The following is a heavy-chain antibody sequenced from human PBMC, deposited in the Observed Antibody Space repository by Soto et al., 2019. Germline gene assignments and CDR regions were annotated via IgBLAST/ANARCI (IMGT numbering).Heavy chain of an antibody. CDR3: AKRPAAADESYYGMDV. CDR2: ISGGGGST. J-gene: IGHJ6*02. D-gene: IGHD6-13*01. Sequence: EVQLLESGGGLVQLGGSLRLSCAASGFTFSSYAMSWVRQAPGKGLEWVSTISGGGGSTYYADSVKGRFTISRDNSKNTLYLQIHSLRAEDMAVYYCAKRPAAADESYYGMDVWGQGTTVTVSS. CDR1: GFTFSSYA. V-gene: IGHV3-23*01.